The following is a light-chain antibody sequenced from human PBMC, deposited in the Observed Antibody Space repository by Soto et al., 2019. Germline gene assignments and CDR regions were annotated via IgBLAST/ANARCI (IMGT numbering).Light chain of an antibody. J-gene: IGKJ1*01. CDR1: QSVSSD. CDR2: GGS. V-gene: IGKV3-15*01. Sequence: EIVLTQSPGTLSLSPGERATLSCRASQSVSSDLAWYQQKPGQAPRLLIYGGSTRATGIPGRFSGSGSGTDFTLTISSLQPEDFATYYCQQSYSTPPTFGQGTKVDI. CDR3: QQSYSTPPT.